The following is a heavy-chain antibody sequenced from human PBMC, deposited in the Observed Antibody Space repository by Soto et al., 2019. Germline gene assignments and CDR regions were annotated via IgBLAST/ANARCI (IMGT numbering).Heavy chain of an antibody. J-gene: IGHJ4*02. D-gene: IGHD3-10*01. Sequence: AVTVSCAAFGYTFTTVDIAWVRPAPGQGLEWMGRISPYNGNTSFAQKFQGRVTMTTDTSTRTAYMELRNLISDDTAVYYGSRPRVIRRVVTSFCDSWCQGTPVTVS. V-gene: IGHV1-18*01. CDR2: ISPYNGNT. CDR3: SRPRVIRRVVTSFCDS. CDR1: GYTFTTVD.